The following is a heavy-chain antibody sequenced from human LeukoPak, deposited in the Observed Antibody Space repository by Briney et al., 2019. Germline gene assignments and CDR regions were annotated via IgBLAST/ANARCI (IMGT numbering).Heavy chain of an antibody. CDR1: GSTFSSYG. Sequence: PGRSLRLSCAASGSTFSSYGMHWVRQAPGKGLEWVAIISYDGSNKYYADSVKGRFTISRDNSKNTLYLQMNSLRAEDTAVYYCAKDLSVPYYGDYGFDYWGQGTLVTVSS. CDR3: AKDLSVPYYGDYGFDY. V-gene: IGHV3-30*18. J-gene: IGHJ4*02. D-gene: IGHD4-17*01. CDR2: ISYDGSNK.